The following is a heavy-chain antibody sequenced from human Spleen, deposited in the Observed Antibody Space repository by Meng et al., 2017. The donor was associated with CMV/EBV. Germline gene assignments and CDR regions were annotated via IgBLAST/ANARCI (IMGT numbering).Heavy chain of an antibody. V-gene: IGHV4-38-2*02. J-gene: IGHJ6*02. D-gene: IGHD3-10*01. Sequence: SETLSLTCTVSGYSISSGYYWGWIRQPPGKGLEWIGSIYYSGSTYYNPSLKSRVTISVDTSKNQFSLKLSSVTAADTAVYYCARQSFYYYYGMDVWGQGTTVTVSS. CDR3: ARQSFYYYYGMDV. CDR2: IYYSGST. CDR1: GYSISSGYY.